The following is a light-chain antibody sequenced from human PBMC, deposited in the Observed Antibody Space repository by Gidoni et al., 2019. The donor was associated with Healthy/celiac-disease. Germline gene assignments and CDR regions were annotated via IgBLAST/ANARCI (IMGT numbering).Light chain of an antibody. V-gene: IGLV1-40*01. CDR1: SSNLGAGYD. Sequence: QPPSASVAPGHTVTISCTGSSSNLGAGYDVPWYQQLPGTAPKLLIYGDSNRPSGVPHRFSGSKSGTSASLAITGLQAEDEADYYCQSYDSSLSGWVFGGGTKLTVL. CDR3: QSYDSSLSGWV. J-gene: IGLJ3*02. CDR2: GDS.